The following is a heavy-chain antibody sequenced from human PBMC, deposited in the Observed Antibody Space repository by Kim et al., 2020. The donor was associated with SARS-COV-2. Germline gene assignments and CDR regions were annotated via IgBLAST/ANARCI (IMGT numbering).Heavy chain of an antibody. J-gene: IGHJ6*02. CDR2: IIASNGTA. CDR3: ARDWVTRYFHDGMDV. V-gene: IGHV1-3*01. Sequence: ASVKVSCKASGYTFTSYAMNWVRQAPGQRLEWMGWIIASNGTAKYSQKFQGRVTITTDTSASTAYMELSSLRSEDTAVYYCARDWVTRYFHDGMDVWVEGTTLTVS. CDR1: GYTFTSYA. D-gene: IGHD2-21*02.